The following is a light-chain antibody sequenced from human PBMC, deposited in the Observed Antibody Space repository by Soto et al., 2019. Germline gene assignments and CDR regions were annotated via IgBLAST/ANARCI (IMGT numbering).Light chain of an antibody. CDR2: SAS. V-gene: IGKV1-9*01. Sequence: DIQLTQSPAFLSASIGDKVTITCRASQAINNYLAWYQQKPGKPPNLLIYSASTLQSGVPSRFSGSGSGTDFTLTISSVQPEDFATYFCQQINSYPATFGGGTKVEIK. CDR3: QQINSYPAT. CDR1: QAINNY. J-gene: IGKJ4*01.